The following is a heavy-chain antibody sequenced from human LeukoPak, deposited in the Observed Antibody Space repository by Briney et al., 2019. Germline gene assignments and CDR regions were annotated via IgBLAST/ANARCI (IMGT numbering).Heavy chain of an antibody. CDR1: GSTFSSYS. CDR2: ISSSSSYI. CDR3: ARGVGATDSVDY. V-gene: IGHV3-21*01. J-gene: IGHJ4*02. D-gene: IGHD1-26*01. Sequence: GGSLRLSCAASGSTFSSYSMNWVRQAPGKGLEWVSSISSSSSYIYYADSVKGRFTISRDNAKNSLYLQMNSLRAEDTAVYYCARGVGATDSVDYWGQGTLVTVSS.